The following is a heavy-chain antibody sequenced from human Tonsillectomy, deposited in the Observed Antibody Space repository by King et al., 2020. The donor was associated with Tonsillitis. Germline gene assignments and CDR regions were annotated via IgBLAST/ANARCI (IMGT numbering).Heavy chain of an antibody. V-gene: IGHV3-43*01. D-gene: IGHD3-22*01. J-gene: IGHJ4*02. Sequence: VQLVESGGVVVQPGGSLRLSCAASGFTFDDYTMHWVRQAPGKGLEWLSLISWDGETTYYTDSVKGRFTISRDNSKNSLYLQMNSLRTEDTALYYCAKGSYFYDSSGYYDPLFFDYWGQGTLVTVSS. CDR3: AKGSYFYDSSGYYDPLFFDY. CDR1: GFTFDDYT. CDR2: ISWDGETT.